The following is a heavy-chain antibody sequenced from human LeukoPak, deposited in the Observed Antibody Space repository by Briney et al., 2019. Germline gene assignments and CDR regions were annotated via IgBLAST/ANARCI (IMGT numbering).Heavy chain of an antibody. CDR1: GFTFSSYG. J-gene: IGHJ4*02. Sequence: GGSLRLSCAASGFTFSSYGMHWVRQAPGKGLEWVAVVWSDGSNKYYADSVKGRFTISRDNSKNTLYLQVNSLRAEDTAVYYCAKDRAPRRDGYNYRHHSPDYWGQGTLVTVSS. CDR3: AKDRAPRRDGYNYRHHSPDY. D-gene: IGHD5-24*01. V-gene: IGHV3-33*06. CDR2: VWSDGSNK.